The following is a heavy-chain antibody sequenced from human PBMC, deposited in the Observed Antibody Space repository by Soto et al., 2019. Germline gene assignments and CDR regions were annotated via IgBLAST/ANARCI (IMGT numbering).Heavy chain of an antibody. CDR3: VITGTSCVYYGMDV. CDR2: IYYSGST. V-gene: IGHV4-59*08. J-gene: IGHJ6*02. CDR1: GGSINTYY. D-gene: IGHD1-20*01. Sequence: PSETLSLTCTVSGGSINTYYCSWFRQPPGKGLEWIGYIYYSGSTTYNPSLKSRVTISVDTSKNQYSLNLRSVTAADTAVYYWVITGTSCVYYGMDVWGRWTTVT.